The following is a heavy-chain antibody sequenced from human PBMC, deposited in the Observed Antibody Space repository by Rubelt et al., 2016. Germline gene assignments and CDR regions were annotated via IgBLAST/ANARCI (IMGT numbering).Heavy chain of an antibody. Sequence: QVQLVQSGAEVKKPGASVKVSCKASGYTFTGYYMHWVRQAPGQGLEWMGWINPNGGGQNYEQKCKGRVTMARDTALSTAYMGLSKLRSDDTAVYYCARERVAGDYWGQGTLVTVSS. D-gene: IGHD6-19*01. J-gene: IGHJ4*02. V-gene: IGHV1-2*02. CDR3: ARERVAGDY. CDR2: INPNGGGQ. CDR1: GYTFTGYY.